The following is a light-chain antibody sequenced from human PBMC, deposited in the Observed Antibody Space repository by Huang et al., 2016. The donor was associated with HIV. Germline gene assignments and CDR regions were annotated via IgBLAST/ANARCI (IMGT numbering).Light chain of an antibody. CDR3: QQYNNWPPWT. CDR1: QSITSN. V-gene: IGKV3-15*01. J-gene: IGKJ1*01. Sequence: EIVMTQSPATLSVSPGERATLSCRASQSITSNLAWYQQKPGQAPRLRIYAASTRATGIPARFSGSGSGTESTLSISSLQSEDFAVYYCQQYNNWPPWTFGQGTKVEIK. CDR2: AAS.